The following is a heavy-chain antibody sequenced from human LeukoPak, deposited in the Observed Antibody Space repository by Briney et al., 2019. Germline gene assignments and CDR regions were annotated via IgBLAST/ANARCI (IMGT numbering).Heavy chain of an antibody. V-gene: IGHV1-69*05. D-gene: IGHD1-26*01. CDR1: GGTFSSYA. CDR2: IIPIFGTA. J-gene: IGHJ4*02. CDR3: ARDLYSGSYHNYFDY. Sequence: SVKVSCKASGGTFSSYAISWVRQAPGQGLEWMGRIIPIFGTANYAQKFQGRVTITTDESTSTAYMELSSLRSEDTAVYYCARDLYSGSYHNYFDYWGQRTLVTVSS.